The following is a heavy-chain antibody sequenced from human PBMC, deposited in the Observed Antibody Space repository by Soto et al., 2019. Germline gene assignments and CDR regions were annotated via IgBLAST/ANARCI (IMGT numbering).Heavy chain of an antibody. CDR2: ISGSGGST. CDR1: GFTFSSYA. Sequence: GGSLRLSCAASGFTFSSYAMSWVRQAPGKGLEWVSAISGSGGSTYYADSVKGRFTISRDNSKNTLYLQMNSLRAEDTAVYYCAKIRTHEPDIVVLSWFDPWGQGTLVTVSS. CDR3: AKIRTHEPDIVVLSWFDP. D-gene: IGHD2-15*01. J-gene: IGHJ5*02. V-gene: IGHV3-23*01.